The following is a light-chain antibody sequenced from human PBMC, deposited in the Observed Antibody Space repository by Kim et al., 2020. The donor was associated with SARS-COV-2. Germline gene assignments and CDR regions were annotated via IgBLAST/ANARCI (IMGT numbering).Light chain of an antibody. CDR3: QQSYSTPT. CDR1: QSISSY. CDR2: AAS. Sequence: SASVGDRVTITCRASQSISSYLNWDQQKSGKAPKLLIYAASSLQSGVPSRFSGRGSGTDFTLTISSLQPEDFATYYCQQSYSTPTFGGGTKVDIK. J-gene: IGKJ4*01. V-gene: IGKV1-39*01.